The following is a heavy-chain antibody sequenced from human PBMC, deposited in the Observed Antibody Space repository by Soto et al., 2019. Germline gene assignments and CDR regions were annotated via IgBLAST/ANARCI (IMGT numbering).Heavy chain of an antibody. CDR2: ISGSGGST. Sequence: QPGGSLRLSCAASGFTFSSYAMSWVRQAPGKGLEWVSAISGSGGSTHYADSVKGRFTISRDNSKNTLYLQMNSLRAEDTAVYYCAKDQLDYSNPYYFDYWGQGTLVTVSS. V-gene: IGHV3-23*01. CDR3: AKDQLDYSNPYYFDY. CDR1: GFTFSSYA. D-gene: IGHD4-4*01. J-gene: IGHJ4*02.